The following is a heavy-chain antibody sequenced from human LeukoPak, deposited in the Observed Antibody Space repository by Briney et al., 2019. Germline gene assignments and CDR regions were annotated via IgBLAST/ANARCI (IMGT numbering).Heavy chain of an antibody. D-gene: IGHD6-19*01. J-gene: IGHJ4*02. Sequence: SETLSLTCTVSGGSISSYYWSWIRQPAGKGLEWIGRIYTSGNTNSNPSLKSRVTMSVDTSKSQFSLKLSSVTAADTAVYYCARVGQWLNFDYWGQGTLVTVSS. CDR2: IYTSGNT. V-gene: IGHV4-4*07. CDR3: ARVGQWLNFDY. CDR1: GGSISSYY.